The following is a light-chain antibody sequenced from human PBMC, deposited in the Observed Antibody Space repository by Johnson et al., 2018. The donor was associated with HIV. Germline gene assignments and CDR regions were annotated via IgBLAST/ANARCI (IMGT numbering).Light chain of an antibody. J-gene: IGLJ1*01. CDR2: ENN. Sequence: QSVLTQPPSVSAAPGQKVTISCSGSSSNIGNNYVSWYQQLPGTAPKLLIYENNKRPSGIPDRFYGSKSGTSATLGITGLQTGDEADYYCGTWDSSLSAGRYVFGTGTKVTVL. V-gene: IGLV1-51*02. CDR3: GTWDSSLSAGRYV. CDR1: SSNIGNNY.